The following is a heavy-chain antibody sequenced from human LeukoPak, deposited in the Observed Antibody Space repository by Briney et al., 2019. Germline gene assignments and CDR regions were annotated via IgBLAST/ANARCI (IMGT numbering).Heavy chain of an antibody. CDR1: GFIFSNHG. CDR2: IAGDGGAK. CDR3: AREATWGQWYFDL. J-gene: IGHJ4*02. V-gene: IGHV3-30*03. D-gene: IGHD6-19*01. Sequence: QSGGSLRLSCVASGFIFSNHGMHWVRQAPGKGLEWVAVIAGDGGAKFYADSVKGRFTLFRDNPKNTLYLQVNDLSAEDTAVYYCAREATWGQWYFDLWGQGTPVTVSS.